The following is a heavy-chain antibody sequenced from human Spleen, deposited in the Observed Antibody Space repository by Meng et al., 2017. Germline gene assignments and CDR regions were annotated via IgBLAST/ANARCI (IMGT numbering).Heavy chain of an antibody. CDR2: IKQDGSEK. V-gene: IGHV3-7*01. Sequence: GESLKISCAASGFTFSSYWMSWVRQAPGKGLEWVANIKQDGSEKYYVDSVKGRFTISRDNAKNPLSLQMNSLRAEDTAVYYCARGVEQQDDAYGATGFAPWGQGTLVTVSS. D-gene: IGHD6-13*01. CDR3: ARGVEQQDDAYGATGFAP. J-gene: IGHJ5*02. CDR1: GFTFSSYW.